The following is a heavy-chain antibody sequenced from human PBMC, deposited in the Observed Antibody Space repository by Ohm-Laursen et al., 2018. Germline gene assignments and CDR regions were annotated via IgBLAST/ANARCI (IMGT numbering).Heavy chain of an antibody. CDR1: GFTFGDHY. J-gene: IGHJ3*01. D-gene: IGHD2/OR15-2a*01. V-gene: IGHV3-72*01. CDR3: ARTRNFQPYDV. CDR2: SRDKANSYTT. Sequence: SLRLSCTASGFTFGDHYMDWVRQAPEKGLELVARSRDKANSYTTAYVASVKGRFSISRDDSENSLYLQMNSLKTEDTAVYYCARTRNFQPYDVWGQGTMVIVSS.